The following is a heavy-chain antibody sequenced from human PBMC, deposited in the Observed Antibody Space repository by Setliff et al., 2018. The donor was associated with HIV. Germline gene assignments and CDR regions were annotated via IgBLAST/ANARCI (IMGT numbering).Heavy chain of an antibody. J-gene: IGHJ4*02. Sequence: PGESLKISCAASGFTFSSYWMSWVRQAPGKGLEWVADIKQDGSKAYYMDSLRGRFTISRDNAKNSLYLQMNSLRAEDTAVYYCARGGFSSSSDYFDYWSQGTLVTVSS. CDR3: ARGGFSSSSDYFDY. V-gene: IGHV3-7*04. CDR2: IKQDGSKA. CDR1: GFTFSSYW. D-gene: IGHD6-6*01.